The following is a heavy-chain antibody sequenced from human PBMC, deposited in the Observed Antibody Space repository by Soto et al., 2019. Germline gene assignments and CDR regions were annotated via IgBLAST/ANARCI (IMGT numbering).Heavy chain of an antibody. Sequence: QVQLQESGPGLVKPSETLSLTCTVSGGSISNHYWSWIRQPPGKGLEWIGYIYYNGNTNYNPSLKRRVTLSVDTSKNQISLNLSSVNAADTAVYYCTRANWYSEYWGQGTLVTVSS. CDR3: TRANWYSEY. V-gene: IGHV4-59*11. D-gene: IGHD7-27*01. J-gene: IGHJ4*02. CDR1: GGSISNHY. CDR2: IYYNGNT.